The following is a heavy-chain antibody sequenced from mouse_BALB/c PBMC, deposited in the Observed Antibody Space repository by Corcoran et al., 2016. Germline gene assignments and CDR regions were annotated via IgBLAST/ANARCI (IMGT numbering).Heavy chain of an antibody. Sequence: EVQLQQSGPELVKPGASVKMSCKASGYTFTSYVMHWVKQKPGQGLEWIGYINPYNDGTKYNEKFKGKATLTSDKSSSTAYMELSSLTSEDSAVLYCARLYPGIAMDYWGQGTSVTVSS. CDR3: ARLYPGIAMDY. CDR1: GYTFTSYV. V-gene: IGHV1S136*01. CDR2: INPYNDGT. J-gene: IGHJ4*01.